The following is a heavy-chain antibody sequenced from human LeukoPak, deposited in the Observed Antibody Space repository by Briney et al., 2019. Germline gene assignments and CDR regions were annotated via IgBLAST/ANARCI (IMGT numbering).Heavy chain of an antibody. Sequence: PGGSLRLSCAASGFTFSSYSMNWVRQAPGKGLEWVSYISSSRSTIYYADSVKGRFTISRDNAKNSLYLQMNSLRAEDTAVYYCAIILLLYCSGGSCYRNAYYGMDVWGQGTTVTVSS. CDR2: ISSSRSTI. CDR3: AIILLLYCSGGSCYRNAYYGMDV. J-gene: IGHJ6*02. V-gene: IGHV3-48*04. CDR1: GFTFSSYS. D-gene: IGHD2-15*01.